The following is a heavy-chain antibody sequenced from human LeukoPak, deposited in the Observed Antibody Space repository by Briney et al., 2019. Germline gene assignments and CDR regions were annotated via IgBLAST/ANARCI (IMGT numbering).Heavy chain of an antibody. D-gene: IGHD2-15*01. Sequence: GGSLRLSCAASGFTFNSYSMNWVRQAPGKGLEWVSSISSSSSYIYYADSVKGRFTISRDNAKNSLYLQMNSLRAEDTAVYYGARVGYCSGGSCPKGGFDAFDIWGQGTMVTVSS. CDR2: ISSSSSYI. CDR3: ARVGYCSGGSCPKGGFDAFDI. V-gene: IGHV3-21*01. J-gene: IGHJ3*02. CDR1: GFTFNSYS.